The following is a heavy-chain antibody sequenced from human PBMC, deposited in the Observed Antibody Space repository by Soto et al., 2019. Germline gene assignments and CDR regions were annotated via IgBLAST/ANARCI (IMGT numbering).Heavy chain of an antibody. CDR1: GYTFTGYG. CDR2: ISAYNGNT. CDR3: ARPLGGYGDYALPLNY. J-gene: IGHJ4*02. V-gene: IGHV1-18*04. Sequence: QVQLVQSGAEVKRPGASVKVSCKASGYTFTGYGIAWVRQAPGQGLEWMGWISAYNGNTLQTQKFQDRLTMTTDTSANTAYMELRSLRSDDTAVYYCARPLGGYGDYALPLNYWGQGTFVSVSS. D-gene: IGHD4-17*01.